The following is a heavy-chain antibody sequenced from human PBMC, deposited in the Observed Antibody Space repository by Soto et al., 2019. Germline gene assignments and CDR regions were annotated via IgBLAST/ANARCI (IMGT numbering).Heavy chain of an antibody. D-gene: IGHD4-17*01. Sequence: QIALQESGPTVVKPTQTLTLTCTFSGFSLTTTGVGVGWIRHAPGKALEWLAMVYWNDERRYSPSLKDRLAISKDTSSNQVVLTITNMDPGDTATYFCAHAGDYDLLTFDHWGPGTLVTVSS. CDR1: GFSLTTTGVG. V-gene: IGHV2-5*01. CDR2: VYWNDER. CDR3: AHAGDYDLLTFDH. J-gene: IGHJ4*02.